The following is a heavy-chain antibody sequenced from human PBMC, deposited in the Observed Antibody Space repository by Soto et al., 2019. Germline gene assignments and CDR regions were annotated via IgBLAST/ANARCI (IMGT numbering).Heavy chain of an antibody. J-gene: IGHJ2*01. Sequence: QVQLVESGGGVVQPGRSLRLSCAASGFTFSSYGMHWVRQAPGKGLEWVAVIWYDGSNKYYADSVKGRFTISRDNSKNTLYLQMNSLRAEDTAVYYCARPYCSCGSCYFYWYFDLWGRGTLVTVSS. CDR2: IWYDGSNK. V-gene: IGHV3-33*01. CDR3: ARPYCSCGSCYFYWYFDL. D-gene: IGHD2-15*01. CDR1: GFTFSSYG.